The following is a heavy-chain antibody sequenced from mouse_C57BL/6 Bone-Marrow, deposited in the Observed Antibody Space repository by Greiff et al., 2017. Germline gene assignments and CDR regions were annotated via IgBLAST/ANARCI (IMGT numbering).Heavy chain of an antibody. CDR1: GYSITSGYY. CDR3: ASYYYGSSSFAY. D-gene: IGHD1-1*01. V-gene: IGHV3-6*01. CDR2: ISYDGSN. Sequence: EVQVVESGPGLVKPSQSLSLSCSVTGYSITSGYYWNWIRQFPGNKLEWMGYISYDGSNNYNPSLKNRISITRDKSTNQFFLKLNSVTTEDTATYYCASYYYGSSSFAYWGQGTLVTVSA. J-gene: IGHJ3*01.